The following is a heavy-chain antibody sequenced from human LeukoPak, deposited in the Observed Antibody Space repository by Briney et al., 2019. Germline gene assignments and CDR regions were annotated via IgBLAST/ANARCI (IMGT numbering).Heavy chain of an antibody. D-gene: IGHD5-12*01. V-gene: IGHV4-34*01. J-gene: IGHJ4*02. CDR2: INHSGST. Sequence: SETLSLTCAVYGGSFSGYYWSWIRQPPGKGLEWIGEINHSGSTNYNPSLKSRVTISVDTSKNQFSLKLSSVTAADTAVYYCARREYWLPTRTFDYWGQGTLVTVSS. CDR1: GGSFSGYY. CDR3: ARREYWLPTRTFDY.